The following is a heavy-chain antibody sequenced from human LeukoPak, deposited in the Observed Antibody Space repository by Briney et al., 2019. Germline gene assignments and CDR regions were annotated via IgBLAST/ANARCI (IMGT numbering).Heavy chain of an antibody. V-gene: IGHV3-74*01. CDR3: ARDRSYNLDY. D-gene: IGHD5-24*01. Sequence: GGSLRFSCAASGFTSSSYWMHWVRQAPGKGLVWVSHINGDGSSTSYADSVKGRVTISRDNAKNTLYLQNNSLTAEDSAVYYCARDRSYNLDYWGQGTLVTVSS. CDR2: INGDGSST. CDR1: GFTSSSYW. J-gene: IGHJ4*02.